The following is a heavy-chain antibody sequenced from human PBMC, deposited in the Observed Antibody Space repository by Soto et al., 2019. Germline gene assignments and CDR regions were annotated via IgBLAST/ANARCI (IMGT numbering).Heavy chain of an antibody. J-gene: IGHJ2*01. V-gene: IGHV3-11*06. CDR2: VSSTGSYT. Sequence: QMQLVESGGGLVKPGGSLRLSCAASGFNFGDYYMSWLRQAPGKGLALVSFVSSTGSYTKYSDSVGGRLTVSRDNGKNSLHLQVNSLRVEDTAVYYCARLRVGVNWYFDLWGRVTLVTVS. D-gene: IGHD1-26*01. CDR3: ARLRVGVNWYFDL. CDR1: GFNFGDYY.